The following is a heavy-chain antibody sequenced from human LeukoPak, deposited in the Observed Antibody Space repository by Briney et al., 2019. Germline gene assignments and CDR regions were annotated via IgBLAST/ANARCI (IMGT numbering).Heavy chain of an antibody. J-gene: IGHJ5*02. V-gene: IGHV1-69*04. CDR3: ASGGQWLA. D-gene: IGHD6-19*01. Sequence: ASVKVSCKASGGTFSSYAISWVRQAPGQGLEWMGRIIPILAIANYAQRFQGRVTITADKSTSTAYMELSSLRSEDTAVYYCASGGQWLAWGQGTLVTVSS. CDR2: IIPILAIA. CDR1: GGTFSSYA.